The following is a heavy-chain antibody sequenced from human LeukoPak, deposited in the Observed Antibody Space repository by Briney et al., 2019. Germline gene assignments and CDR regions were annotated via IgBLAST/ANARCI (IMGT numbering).Heavy chain of an antibody. D-gene: IGHD3-3*01. V-gene: IGHV3-30*18. CDR1: GFTFSTYG. J-gene: IGHJ5*02. CDR3: AKDISLNAFLP. Sequence: GGSLRLTCAAAGFTFSTYGMDRVRQAPGKGLEWVAVISYDGSNKYYADSVKGRFTISRDNSKNTLYLQMNTLRAEDTAVYSCAKDISLNAFLPWGQGALVTVSS. CDR2: ISYDGSNK.